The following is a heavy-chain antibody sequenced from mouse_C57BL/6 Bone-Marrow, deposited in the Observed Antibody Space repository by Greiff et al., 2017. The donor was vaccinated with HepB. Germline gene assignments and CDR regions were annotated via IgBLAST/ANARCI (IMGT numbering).Heavy chain of an antibody. V-gene: IGHV5-16*01. CDR3: ARGGVLDY. CDR2: INYDGSST. J-gene: IGHJ2*01. CDR1: GFTFSDYY. Sequence: EVQVVESEGGLVQPGSSMKLSCTASGFTFSDYYMAWVRQVPEKGLEWVANINYDGSSTYYLDSLKSRFIISRDNAKNILYLQMSSLKSEDTATYYCARGGVLDYWGQGTTLTVSS.